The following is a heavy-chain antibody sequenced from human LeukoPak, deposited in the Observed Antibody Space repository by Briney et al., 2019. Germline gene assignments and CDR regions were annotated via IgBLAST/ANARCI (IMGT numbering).Heavy chain of an antibody. D-gene: IGHD1-26*01. J-gene: IGHJ4*02. CDR3: ARDKVVGATHLDY. CDR1: GYTFTNNW. Sequence: GGSLRLSCEASGYTFTNNWMTWFRQAPGKGLEWVANIKQDGSETYYVDSVKGRFTISRDNAKNSVYLQMNSLRAEDTAVYYCARDKVVGATHLDYWGQGALATVSS. V-gene: IGHV3-7*01. CDR2: IKQDGSET.